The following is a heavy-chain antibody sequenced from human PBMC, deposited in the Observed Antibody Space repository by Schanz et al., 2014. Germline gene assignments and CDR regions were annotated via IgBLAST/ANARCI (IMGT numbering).Heavy chain of an antibody. J-gene: IGHJ6*03. CDR3: ASGEARVTSSGVVIVPMNV. V-gene: IGHV1-3*04. Sequence: QGQLVQSGAEVKKPGASVKVSCQASGYTFAGHAVHWVRQAPGQGPEWVGWIHTGSGNTKYSQKFEGRVTITRDTSTSIVYMELSSLRSEDTAVFCWASGEARVTSSGVVIVPMNVWGKGTTVIVSS. CDR2: IHTGSGNT. D-gene: IGHD3-3*01. CDR1: GYTFAGHA.